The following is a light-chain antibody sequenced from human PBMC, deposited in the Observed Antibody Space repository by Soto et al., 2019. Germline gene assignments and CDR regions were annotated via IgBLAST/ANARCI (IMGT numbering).Light chain of an antibody. Sequence: DNLVTQSLSSVSASVGDRVTITCRASQSISSYLNWYQQKPGKAPKLLIYAASSLQSGVPSRFSGSGSGTDFTLTISSLQPEDFATYYSQERYSPPRTFGQGTMV. J-gene: IGKJ1*01. V-gene: IGKV1-39*01. CDR1: QSISSY. CDR2: AAS. CDR3: QERYSPPRT.